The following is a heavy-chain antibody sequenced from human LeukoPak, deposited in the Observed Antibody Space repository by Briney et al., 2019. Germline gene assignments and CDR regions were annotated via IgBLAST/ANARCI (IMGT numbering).Heavy chain of an antibody. CDR2: INPSGGST. CDR1: GYTFIGYY. J-gene: IGHJ4*02. D-gene: IGHD2-15*01. V-gene: IGHV1-46*01. CDR3: ARGRGYCSSGSCFYDY. Sequence: ASVKVSCKASGYTFIGYYLHWVRQAPGQGLEWMGVINPSGGSTSYVQKFQGRVTMTRDTSTSTVYMELTSLRSEDTAIYYCARGRGYCSSGSCFYDYWGQGTLVTVSS.